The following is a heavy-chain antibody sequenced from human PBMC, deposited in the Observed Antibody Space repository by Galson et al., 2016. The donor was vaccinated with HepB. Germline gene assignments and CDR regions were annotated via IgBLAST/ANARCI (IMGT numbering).Heavy chain of an antibody. CDR1: GFSFSNSG. J-gene: IGHJ4*02. D-gene: IGHD2-2*02. V-gene: IGHV3-23*01. CDR3: AQSTPKSPYTSSWYYFHY. CDR2: ITRSGDAT. Sequence: SLRLSCAASGFSFSNSGMSWVRQAPGRGLEWVSGITRSGDATHYADFVKGRFTISRDNSEDTLYLQMSSLRAEDAAVYYCAQSTPKSPYTSSWYYFHYWGRGTLVTVSS.